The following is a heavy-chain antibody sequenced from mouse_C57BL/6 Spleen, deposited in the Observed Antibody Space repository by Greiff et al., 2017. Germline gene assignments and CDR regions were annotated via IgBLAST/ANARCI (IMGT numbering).Heavy chain of an antibody. CDR3: AREGGYYGSSYGWYFDV. D-gene: IGHD1-1*01. CDR2: IHPNSGST. Sequence: QVQLKQPGAELVKPGASVKLSCKASGYTFTSYWMHWVKQRPGQGLEWIGMIHPNSGSTNYNEKFKSKATLTVDKSSSTAYMQLSSLTSEDSAVYYCAREGGYYGSSYGWYFDVWGTGTTVTVAS. J-gene: IGHJ1*03. V-gene: IGHV1-64*01. CDR1: GYTFTSYW.